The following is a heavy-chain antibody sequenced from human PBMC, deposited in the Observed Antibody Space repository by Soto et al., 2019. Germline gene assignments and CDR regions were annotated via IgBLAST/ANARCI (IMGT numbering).Heavy chain of an antibody. CDR2: LAPFNGKT. CDR3: AREGGSSTYYPLELDF. V-gene: IGHV1-18*01. Sequence: QVQLVQSAAEVRRPGASVKVSCRTSGYIFNHYGCNWVRQAPGHGLVWVGCLAPFNGKTRSLQSLQDRISMTIDTSARTAYLEVRSLTSDDTGVYFWAREGGSSTYYPLELDFWGQGPLVTVSA. D-gene: IGHD6-13*01. CDR1: GYIFNHYG. J-gene: IGHJ4*02.